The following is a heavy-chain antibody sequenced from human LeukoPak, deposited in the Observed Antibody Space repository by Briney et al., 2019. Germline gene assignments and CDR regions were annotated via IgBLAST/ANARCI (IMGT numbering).Heavy chain of an antibody. J-gene: IGHJ6*02. CDR3: AKHMRATNTYSFFGLDV. CDR1: GFTFSSYS. Sequence: PGGSLRLSCAASGFTFSSYSMNWVRQAPGKGLEWVSYISSSSSTIYYADSVKSRFTISRDNAKNSLYLQLSSLRPEDTALYYCAKHMRATNTYSFFGLDVWGQGTTVTVSS. V-gene: IGHV3-48*04. CDR2: ISSSSSTI. D-gene: IGHD1-26*01.